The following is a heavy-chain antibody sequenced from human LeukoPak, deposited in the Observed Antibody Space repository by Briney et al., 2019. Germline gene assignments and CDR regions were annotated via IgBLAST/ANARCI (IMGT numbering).Heavy chain of an antibody. CDR3: AKGPRPDITVAHTLEK. Sequence: GGSLILSCAASGFTFSGYAMSWVRQAAGRGLEWVSTISSRGDSTHDADSVKGRFTISRDNSKNSLYLQMNSLGAEDTAVYYCAKGPRPDITVAHTLEKWGQGTLVTVSS. CDR1: GFTFSGYA. CDR2: ISSRGDST. V-gene: IGHV3-23*01. J-gene: IGHJ4*02. D-gene: IGHD6-19*01.